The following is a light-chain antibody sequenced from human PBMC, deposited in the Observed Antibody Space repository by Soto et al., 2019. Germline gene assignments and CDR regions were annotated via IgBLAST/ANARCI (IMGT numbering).Light chain of an antibody. J-gene: IGKJ1*01. CDR3: QQSYSTPWT. CDR2: TAS. Sequence: DIKMTQSPSTLSASVGDRVTITCRASQSISNYLNWYLQRPGKAPKLLIFTASSLQSGVPSRFSGSGSGTDFTLTIGSLQPEDFATYYCQQSYSTPWTFGQGTKVDI. V-gene: IGKV1-39*01. CDR1: QSISNY.